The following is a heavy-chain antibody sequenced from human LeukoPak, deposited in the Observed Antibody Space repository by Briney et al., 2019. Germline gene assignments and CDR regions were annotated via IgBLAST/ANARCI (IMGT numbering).Heavy chain of an antibody. D-gene: IGHD2-15*01. V-gene: IGHV3-43*02. J-gene: IGHJ3*02. CDR1: GFTFDNYA. CDR3: AKEIDTLGTNAFDI. CDR2: ISGDGGST. Sequence: GGSLRLSCAASGFTFDNYAMHWVRQAPGKGLEWVSLISGDGGSTYYADSVRGRFTISRDNSKNSLYLQMDSLRTEDTAFYYCAKEIDTLGTNAFDIWGQGTMVTVSS.